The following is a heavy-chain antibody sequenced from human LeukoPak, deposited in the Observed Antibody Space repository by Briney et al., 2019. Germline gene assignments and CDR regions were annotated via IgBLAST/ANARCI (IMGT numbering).Heavy chain of an antibody. CDR1: GFTFSSYE. CDR2: ISSSRSTI. CDR3: ARDSGDAFDI. J-gene: IGHJ3*02. Sequence: PGGSLRLSCAASGFTFSSYEMNWFRQAPGKGLEWVSYISSSRSTIYYADSVKVRFTISRDNAKNSLYLQMNSLRAEDTAVYYCARDSGDAFDIWGQGTMVTVSS. V-gene: IGHV3-48*03. D-gene: IGHD7-27*01.